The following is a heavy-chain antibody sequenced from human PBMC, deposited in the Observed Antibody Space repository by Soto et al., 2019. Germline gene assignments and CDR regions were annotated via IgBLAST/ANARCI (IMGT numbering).Heavy chain of an antibody. V-gene: IGHV3-23*01. CDR2: ISNSGGRT. CDR3: AKDNGPPGTSDWYFDF. D-gene: IGHD2-8*01. CDR1: GFTFRSYA. J-gene: IGHJ2*01. Sequence: EVQLLESGGGLLQPGGSLRLSCAASGFTFRSYAMSWVRQAPGKRLEWVSGISNSGGRTYYAEAVKGRFTISRDNSKNTLYLQMNSLRAEDTALYYCAKDNGPPGTSDWYFDFWGRGTLVSVSS.